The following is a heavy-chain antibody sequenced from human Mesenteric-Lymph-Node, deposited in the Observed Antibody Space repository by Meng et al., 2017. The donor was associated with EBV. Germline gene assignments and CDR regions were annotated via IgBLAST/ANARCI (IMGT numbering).Heavy chain of an antibody. CDR3: ARENPARGNWFDP. J-gene: IGHJ5*02. Sequence: QLQESGPGLAKPSGTLSLTCTVSGGSISSASYYWSWIRQPPGKRLEWIGYVYYSGSTNYNPSLKSRVAISVDTSKNQFSLNLYSVTAADTAVYYCARENPARGNWFDPWGQGALVTVSS. CDR2: VYYSGST. CDR1: GGSISSASYY. D-gene: IGHD3-10*01. V-gene: IGHV4-61*01.